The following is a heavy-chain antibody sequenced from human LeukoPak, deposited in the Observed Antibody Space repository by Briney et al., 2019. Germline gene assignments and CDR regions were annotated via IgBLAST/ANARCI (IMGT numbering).Heavy chain of an antibody. CDR3: AIGSDGHDY. V-gene: IGHV4-34*01. Sequence: PSETLSLTCGVYGGSFSGYYWSWIRQPPGKGLEWIGEINHSGSTNYNPSLKSRVTISADTSENHFSLKVTSVTAADTAVYYCAIGSDGHDYWGQGILVTVSS. J-gene: IGHJ4*02. CDR1: GGSFSGYY. D-gene: IGHD3-10*01. CDR2: INHSGST.